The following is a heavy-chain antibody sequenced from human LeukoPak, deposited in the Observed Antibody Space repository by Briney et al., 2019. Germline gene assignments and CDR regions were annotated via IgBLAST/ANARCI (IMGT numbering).Heavy chain of an antibody. V-gene: IGHV3-7*04. D-gene: IGHD6-6*01. J-gene: IGHJ4*02. CDR3: AGDISASGGLQY. CDR2: IKQDGSQV. CDR1: GFTFSDYY. Sequence: PGGSLRLSCAASGFTFSDYYMSWIRQAPGKGLEWLANIKQDGSQVYYADSVRGRFTISRDNAKNSLYLQMNTVGADDTALYYCAGDISASGGLQYWGQGTLVTVSS.